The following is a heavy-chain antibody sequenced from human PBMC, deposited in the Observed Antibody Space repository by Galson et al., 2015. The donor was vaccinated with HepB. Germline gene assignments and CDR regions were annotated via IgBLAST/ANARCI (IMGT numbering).Heavy chain of an antibody. CDR3: ARARYDILTGLEAFDI. V-gene: IGHV3-66*02. CDR2: IYSGGST. J-gene: IGHJ3*02. Sequence: SLRLSCAASGFTVSSNYMSWVRQAPGKGLEWVSVIYSGGSTYYADSVKGRFTISRDNSKNTLYLQMNSLRAEDTAVYYCARARYDILTGLEAFDIWGQGTMVTVSS. D-gene: IGHD3-9*01. CDR1: GFTVSSNY.